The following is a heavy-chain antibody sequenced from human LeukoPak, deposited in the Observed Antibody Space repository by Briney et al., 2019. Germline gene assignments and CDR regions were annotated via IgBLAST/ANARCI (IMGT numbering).Heavy chain of an antibody. CDR3: ARAGSGYYYGPGLYYFDY. D-gene: IGHD3-22*01. J-gene: IGHJ4*02. CDR2: INHSGST. Sequence: SETLSLTCAVYGGSFSGYYWSWIRQPPGKGLGWIGEINHSGSTNYNPSLKSRVTISVDTSKNQFSLKLSSVTAADTAVYYCARAGSGYYYGPGLYYFDYWGQGTLVTVSS. V-gene: IGHV4-34*01. CDR1: GGSFSGYY.